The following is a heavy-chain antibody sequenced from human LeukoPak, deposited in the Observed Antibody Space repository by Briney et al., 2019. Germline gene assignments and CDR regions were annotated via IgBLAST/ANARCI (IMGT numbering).Heavy chain of an antibody. CDR1: GYTFTSYD. CDR3: ARDGDTTLGYCSRTSCSSHY. J-gene: IGHJ4*02. V-gene: IGHV1-8*01. Sequence: ASVKVSCKASGYTFTSYDINWVRQATGQGLEWVGWINPKTGDTVYAQNFQGRVTMTTDTPTSTAYMELRSLRSDDTAVYYCARDGDTTLGYCSRTSCSSHYWGQGTLVAVSS. D-gene: IGHD2-2*01. CDR2: INPKTGDT.